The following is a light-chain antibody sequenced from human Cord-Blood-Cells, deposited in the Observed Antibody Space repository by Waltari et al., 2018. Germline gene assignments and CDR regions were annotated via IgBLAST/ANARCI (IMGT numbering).Light chain of an antibody. Sequence: GQRVTISCTGSSSNIGAGYDVHWYQQLPGTAPKLLIYGNSNRPSGVPDRFSGSKSGTSASLAITGLQAKDEADYYCQPYDSSLSGYVFGTGTKVTGL. CDR3: QPYDSSLSGYV. CDR2: GNS. V-gene: IGLV1-40*01. J-gene: IGLJ1*01. CDR1: SSNIGAGYD.